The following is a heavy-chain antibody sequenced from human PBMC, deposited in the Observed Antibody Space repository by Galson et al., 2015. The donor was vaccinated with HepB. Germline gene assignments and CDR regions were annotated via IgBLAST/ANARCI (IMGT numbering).Heavy chain of an antibody. V-gene: IGHV1-18*01. J-gene: IGHJ3*02. Sequence: SVKVSCKASGYTFTSYGISWVRQAPGQGLEWMGWISAYNGNTNYAQKLQGRVTMTTDTSTSTAYMELRSLRSDDTAVYYCARDRASYDSSGYYYPPDAFDIWGQGTMVTVSS. CDR2: ISAYNGNT. D-gene: IGHD3-22*01. CDR3: ARDRASYDSSGYYYPPDAFDI. CDR1: GYTFTSYG.